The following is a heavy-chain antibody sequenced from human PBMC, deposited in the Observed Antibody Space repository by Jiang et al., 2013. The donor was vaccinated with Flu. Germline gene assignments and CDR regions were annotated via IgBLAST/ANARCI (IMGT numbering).Heavy chain of an antibody. CDR1: GGSISSGSYY. J-gene: IGHJ4*02. D-gene: IGHD1-26*01. V-gene: IGHV4-61*02. CDR2: IYTSGST. CDR3: ASGGSYLPY. Sequence: GLVKPSQTLSLTCTVSGGSISSGSYYWSWIRQPAGKGLEWIGRIYTSGSTNYNPSLKSRVTISVDTSKNQFSLKLSSVTAADTAVYYCASGGSYLPYWGQGTLVTVSS.